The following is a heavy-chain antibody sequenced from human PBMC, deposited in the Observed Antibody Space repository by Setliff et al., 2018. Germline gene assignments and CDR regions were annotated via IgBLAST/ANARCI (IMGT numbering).Heavy chain of an antibody. V-gene: IGHV4-59*08. CDR2: SFSSGST. Sequence: SETLSLTCTVSGGSISGYYWSWIRQAPGKGLEWIGYSFSSGSTHYNPSLKSRVTIAVDTSRNQFSRKLSSVTAADTAVYYCVRQGLDTGRTRWWFDPWGQGTLVTVSS. CDR1: GGSISGYY. D-gene: IGHD5-18*01. CDR3: VRQGLDTGRTRWWFDP. J-gene: IGHJ5*02.